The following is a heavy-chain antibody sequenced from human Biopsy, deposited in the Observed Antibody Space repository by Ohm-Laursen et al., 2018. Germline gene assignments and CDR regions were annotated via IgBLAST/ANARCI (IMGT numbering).Heavy chain of an antibody. J-gene: IGHJ4*02. CDR1: RFTFSDYF. Sequence: GSLRLFCSAPRFTFSDYFMSWIRQAPGKGLEWVSYISSSGITAHYADSVKGRFTISRDNAKNSLYLQMNSLRAEDTAIYYCARSGWNFEFDSWGKGTLVAVSS. CDR3: ARSGWNFEFDS. V-gene: IGHV3-11*01. D-gene: IGHD6-19*01. CDR2: ISSSGITA.